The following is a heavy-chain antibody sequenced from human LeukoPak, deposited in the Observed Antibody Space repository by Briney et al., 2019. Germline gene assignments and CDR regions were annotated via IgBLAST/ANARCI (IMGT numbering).Heavy chain of an antibody. Sequence: SETLTLTCTVSGASIGSYYWNWIRQPPGKGLQWIGYIYYSGTTNYNPSLKSRVTISIDTSKNQFSLELSSVTAADTAVYYCARDGYSGYGPNIYFDYWGQGTLVTVSS. CDR2: IYYSGTT. CDR3: ARDGYSGYGPNIYFDY. V-gene: IGHV4-59*01. CDR1: GASIGSYY. D-gene: IGHD5-12*01. J-gene: IGHJ4*02.